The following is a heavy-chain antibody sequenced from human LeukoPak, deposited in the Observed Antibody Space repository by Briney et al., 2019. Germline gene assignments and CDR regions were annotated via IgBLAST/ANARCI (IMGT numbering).Heavy chain of an antibody. V-gene: IGHV4-34*09. CDR2: INHSGST. CDR1: GGSFSGYY. Sequence: PSETLPLTCAVYGGSFSGYYWSWIRQPPGKGLEWIGEINHSGSTNYNPSLKSRVTISVDTSKNQFSLKLSSVTAADTAVYYCARDPHYDSSVWGQGTLVTVSS. D-gene: IGHD3-22*01. J-gene: IGHJ4*02. CDR3: ARDPHYDSSV.